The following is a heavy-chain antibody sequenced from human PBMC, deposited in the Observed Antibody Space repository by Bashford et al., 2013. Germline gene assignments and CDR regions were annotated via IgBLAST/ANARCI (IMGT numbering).Heavy chain of an antibody. J-gene: IGHJ6*02. Sequence: VRQAPGKGLEWISFITGSGRTVKYADSVEGRFTISRDNDKNTVYLQMHGLRDDDTATYYCAKDADVVLVSGLDVVGPRDHGHRLL. CDR2: ITGSGRTV. CDR3: AKDADVVLVSGLDV. V-gene: IGHV3-48*02. D-gene: IGHD2-8*02.